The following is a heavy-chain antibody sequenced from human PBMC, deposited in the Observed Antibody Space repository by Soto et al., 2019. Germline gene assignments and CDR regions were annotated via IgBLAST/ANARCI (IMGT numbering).Heavy chain of an antibody. D-gene: IGHD6-19*01. CDR3: AKAVGIAVAGKVGHY. J-gene: IGHJ4*02. CDR1: GFTFSSFA. Sequence: GGSLRLSCAASGFTFSSFAMSWVRQAPGKGLDWVSAISVSGGTTYYADSVKGRFTISRDNSKNTLYLHMHSLRAEDTAVYYCAKAVGIAVAGKVGHYSGQGTLVTLSS. CDR2: ISVSGGTT. V-gene: IGHV3-23*01.